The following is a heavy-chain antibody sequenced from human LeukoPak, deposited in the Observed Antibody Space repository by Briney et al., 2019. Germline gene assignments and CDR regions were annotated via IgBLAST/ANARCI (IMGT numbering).Heavy chain of an antibody. CDR1: RFTFSSYG. CDR2: ISYDGTNK. V-gene: IGHV3-30*18. D-gene: IGHD3-22*01. Sequence: GRSLRLSCAASRFTFSSYGMHWVRQAPGKGLEWVAVISYDGTNKYYADSVKGRFTISRDNSKNTLYLQMNSLRVEDTAVYYCAKTYYYDSSGHSDSWGQGTLVTVSS. J-gene: IGHJ4*02. CDR3: AKTYYYDSSGHSDS.